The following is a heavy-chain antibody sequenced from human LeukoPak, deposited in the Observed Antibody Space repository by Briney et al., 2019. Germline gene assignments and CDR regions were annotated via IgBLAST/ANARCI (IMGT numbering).Heavy chain of an antibody. D-gene: IGHD3-10*01. V-gene: IGHV1-46*01. CDR1: GGTFSSYA. Sequence: GASVKVSCKASGGTFSSYAISWVRQAPGQGLEWMGIINPSGGTPSYAQKLQGRVTMTRDTSTSTVYMELSSLTSEDTAVYYCARGLGSGSYYGSWGQGTLVTVSS. CDR3: ARGLGSGSYYGS. CDR2: INPSGGTP. J-gene: IGHJ5*02.